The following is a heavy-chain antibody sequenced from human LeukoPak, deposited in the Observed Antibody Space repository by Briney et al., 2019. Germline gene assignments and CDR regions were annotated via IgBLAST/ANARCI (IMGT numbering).Heavy chain of an antibody. CDR3: ARGLDSSGYYYYGMDV. J-gene: IGHJ6*02. CDR2: IYYSGST. Sequence: PSETLSLTCTVSGGSISRYYWSWIRQPPGKGLEWIGYIYYSGSTNYNPSLKSRVTISVDTSKNQFSLKLSSVTAADTAVYYCARGLDSSGYYYYGMDVWGQGTTVTVSS. V-gene: IGHV4-59*01. CDR1: GGSISRYY. D-gene: IGHD3-22*01.